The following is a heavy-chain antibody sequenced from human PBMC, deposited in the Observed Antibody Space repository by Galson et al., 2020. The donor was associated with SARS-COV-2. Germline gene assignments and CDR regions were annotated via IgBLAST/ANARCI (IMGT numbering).Heavy chain of an antibody. CDR2: IKQDGSEK. CDR3: ARDPGADYYYGMDV. Sequence: QLGESLKISCAASGFTFSSYWMGWVRQAPGKGLEWVANIKQDGSEKYYVDSVKGRFTISRDNAKNSLYLQMNSLRAEDTAVYYCARDPGADYYYGMDVWGQGTTVTVSS. CDR1: GFTFSSYW. J-gene: IGHJ6*02. V-gene: IGHV3-7*01.